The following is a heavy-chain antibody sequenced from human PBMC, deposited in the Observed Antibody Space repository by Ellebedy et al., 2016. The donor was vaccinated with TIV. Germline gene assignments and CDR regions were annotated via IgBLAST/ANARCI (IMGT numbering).Heavy chain of an antibody. CDR1: GYTFTRYH. CDR3: ARSYGDPDY. D-gene: IGHD4-17*01. J-gene: IGHJ4*02. V-gene: IGHV1-46*01. Sequence: AASVKVSCKASGYTFTRYHLHWVRPAPGQGLEWMGIINPSGGSPTYAQKFQGRVTMTRDTSRTTVYMELSRLTSEDTAVYYCARSYGDPDYWGQGTLVTVSS. CDR2: INPSGGSP.